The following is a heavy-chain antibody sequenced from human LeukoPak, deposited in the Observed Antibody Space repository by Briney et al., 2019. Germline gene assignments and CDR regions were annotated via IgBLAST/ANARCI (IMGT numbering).Heavy chain of an antibody. CDR3: ARGNFWSGYPYFDY. CDR2: IYYSGST. D-gene: IGHD3-3*01. J-gene: IGHJ4*02. Sequence: PSQTLSLTCTVSGGSISSGDYYWGWIRQPPGKGLEWIVYIYYSGSTYYNPSLKSRVTISVDTSKNQFSLKLSSVTAADTAVYYCARGNFWSGYPYFDYWGQGTLVTVSS. V-gene: IGHV4-30-4*01. CDR1: GGSISSGDYY.